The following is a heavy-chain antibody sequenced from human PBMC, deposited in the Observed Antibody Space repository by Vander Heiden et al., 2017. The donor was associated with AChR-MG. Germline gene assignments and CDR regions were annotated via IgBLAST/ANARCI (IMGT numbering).Heavy chain of an antibody. V-gene: IGHV3-9*01. Sequence: EVQLVESGGGLVQPGRSLRPSCAASGFTFDDYAMDWVRQAPGKGLEWVSGISWNSGSIGYADSVKGRFTISRDNAKNSLYLQMNSLRAEDTALYYCAKGRSGSYYRGFDYWGQGTLVTVSS. D-gene: IGHD1-26*01. J-gene: IGHJ4*02. CDR3: AKGRSGSYYRGFDY. CDR1: GFTFDDYA. CDR2: ISWNSGSI.